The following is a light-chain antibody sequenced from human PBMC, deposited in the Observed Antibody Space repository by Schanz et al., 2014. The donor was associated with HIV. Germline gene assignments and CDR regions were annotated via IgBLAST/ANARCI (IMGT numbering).Light chain of an antibody. CDR3: GTWANLLTGEV. CDR2: EVS. V-gene: IGLV2-8*01. Sequence: QSALTQPPSASGSPGQSVTISCTGTSSDVGGYNYVSWYQQHPGKAPKLMIYEVSKRPSGIPARFSGSKSGTSATLVIAELQPEDEADYYCGTWANLLTGEVFGGGTKLTVL. J-gene: IGLJ2*01. CDR1: SSDVGGYNY.